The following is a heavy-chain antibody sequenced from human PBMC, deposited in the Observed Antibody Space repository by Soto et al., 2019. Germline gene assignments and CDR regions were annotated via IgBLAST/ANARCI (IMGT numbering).Heavy chain of an antibody. J-gene: IGHJ5*02. CDR3: AIGEHDEGRLLWFGVGWFDH. CDR2: IIPIFGTA. V-gene: IGHV1-69*01. Sequence: QVQLVQSGAEVKKPGSSVKVSCKASGGTFSSYAISWVRQAPGQGLEWMGGIIPIFGTANYAQKFQGRVTITADESTSTAYMELSSLRSEDTAVYYCAIGEHDEGRLLWFGVGWFDHWGQGTLVTVSS. D-gene: IGHD3-10*01. CDR1: GGTFSSYA.